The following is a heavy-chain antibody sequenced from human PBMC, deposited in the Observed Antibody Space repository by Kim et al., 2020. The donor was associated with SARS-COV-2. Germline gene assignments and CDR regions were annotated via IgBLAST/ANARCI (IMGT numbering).Heavy chain of an antibody. Sequence: SETLSLTCTVSGGSIISYYWSWIRQPPGKGLEWIGYIYYSGSTNYNPSLKSRVTISVDTSKNQFSLKLSSVTAADTAVYYCARVNVLRFLEWLPHAGPYDYWGQGTLVTVSS. CDR1: GGSIISYY. D-gene: IGHD3-3*01. J-gene: IGHJ4*02. CDR2: IYYSGST. V-gene: IGHV4-59*01. CDR3: ARVNVLRFLEWLPHAGPYDY.